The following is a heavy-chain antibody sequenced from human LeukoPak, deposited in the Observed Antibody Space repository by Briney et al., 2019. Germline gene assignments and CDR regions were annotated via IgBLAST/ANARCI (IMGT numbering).Heavy chain of an antibody. CDR1: GYTFTSYG. Sequence: ASVKVSCKASGYTFTSYGISWVRQAPGQGLEWMGWISAYNGNTNYAQKLQGRVTMTTDTSTSTAYMELGSLRSDDTAVYYCARVDAMVRGVIPLIDYWGLGTLVTASS. V-gene: IGHV1-18*04. CDR2: ISAYNGNT. D-gene: IGHD3-10*01. J-gene: IGHJ4*02. CDR3: ARVDAMVRGVIPLIDY.